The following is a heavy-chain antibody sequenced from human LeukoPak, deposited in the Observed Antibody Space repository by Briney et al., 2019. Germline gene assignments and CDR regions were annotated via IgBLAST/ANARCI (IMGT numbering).Heavy chain of an antibody. V-gene: IGHV3-48*04. D-gene: IGHD3-3*01. Sequence: GGSLRLSCAASGFTFSSYSMNWVRQAPGKGLEWVSYINSSSSTIYYADSVKGRFTISRDNAKNSLYLQMNILRAEDTAVYYCARGVREEWLSPGYYYSYMDVWGKGTTVTVSS. CDR2: INSSSSTI. CDR3: ARGVREEWLSPGYYYSYMDV. CDR1: GFTFSSYS. J-gene: IGHJ6*03.